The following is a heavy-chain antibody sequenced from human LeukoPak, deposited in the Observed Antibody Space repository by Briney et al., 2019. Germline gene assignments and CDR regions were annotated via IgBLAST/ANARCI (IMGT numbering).Heavy chain of an antibody. V-gene: IGHV3-30*02. J-gene: IGHJ6*02. CDR2: IRYDGSNK. CDR1: GFTFSSYG. CDR3: ARDGVQRFGMDV. D-gene: IGHD1-1*01. Sequence: PGGSLRLSCAASGFTFSSYGMHWVRQAPGKGLEWVAFIRYDGSNKYYADSVKGRFTISRDNSKNTLYLQMNSLRAEDTAVYYCARDGVQRFGMDVWGQGTTVTVSS.